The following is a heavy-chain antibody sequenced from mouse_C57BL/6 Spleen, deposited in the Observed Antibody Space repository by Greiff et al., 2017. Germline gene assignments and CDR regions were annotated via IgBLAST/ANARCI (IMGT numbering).Heavy chain of an antibody. J-gene: IGHJ2*01. V-gene: IGHV14-4*01. CDR1: GFNIKDDY. Sequence: VQLQQSGAELVRPGASVKLSCTASGFNIKDDYMHWVKQRPEQGLEWIGWIDPENGDTEYASKFQGKATITADTSSNTAYLQLSSLTSEDTAVYYCTTGTRGYWGQGTTLTVSS. CDR2: IDPENGDT. D-gene: IGHD2-14*01. CDR3: TTGTRGY.